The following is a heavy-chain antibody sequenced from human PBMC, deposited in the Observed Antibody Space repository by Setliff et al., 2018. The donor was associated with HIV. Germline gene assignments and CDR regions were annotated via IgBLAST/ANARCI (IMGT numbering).Heavy chain of an antibody. CDR1: GHTFTSYY. CDR2: IYPGHAYT. Sequence: ASVKVSCKASGHTFTSYYMHWVRQTPGQALEWMGIIYPGHAYTSYAQKFKGRVTMASDTSTSTVYMNLRSLRSDDTAFYFCAREAPDDHFDYRGQGTLVTVSS. D-gene: IGHD1-1*01. CDR3: AREAPDDHFDY. V-gene: IGHV1-46*01. J-gene: IGHJ4*02.